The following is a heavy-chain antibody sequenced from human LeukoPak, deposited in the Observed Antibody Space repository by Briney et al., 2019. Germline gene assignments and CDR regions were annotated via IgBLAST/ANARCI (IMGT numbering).Heavy chain of an antibody. CDR3: ARRAGAYSHPYDY. J-gene: IGHJ4*02. CDR1: GFAFSSYE. D-gene: IGHD4/OR15-4a*01. V-gene: IGHV3-48*03. CDR2: ISSSGSTI. Sequence: GGSLRLSCAASGFAFSSYEMNWVRQAPGKGLEWVSYISSSGSTIYYADSVKGRFTISRDNSKNTLYLQMNSLRAEDTAVYYCARRAGAYSHPYDYWGQGTLVTVSS.